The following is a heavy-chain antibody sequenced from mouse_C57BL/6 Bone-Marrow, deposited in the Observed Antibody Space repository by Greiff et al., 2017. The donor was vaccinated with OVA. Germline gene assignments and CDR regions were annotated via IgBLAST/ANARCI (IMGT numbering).Heavy chain of an antibody. V-gene: IGHV1-63*01. CDR1: GYTFTNYW. CDR2: IYPGGGYT. D-gene: IGHD1-1*01. Sequence: VKLQQSGAELVRPGTSVKMSCKASGYTFTNYWIGWAKQRPGHGLEWIGDIYPGGGYTNYNEKFKGKATLTADKSSSTAYMQFSSLTSEDSAIYYCARGYGSTYYYAMDYWGQGTSVTVSS. J-gene: IGHJ4*01. CDR3: ARGYGSTYYYAMDY.